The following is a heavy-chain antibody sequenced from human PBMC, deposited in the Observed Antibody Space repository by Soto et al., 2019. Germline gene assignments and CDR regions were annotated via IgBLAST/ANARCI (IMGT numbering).Heavy chain of an antibody. CDR3: ANLPLYGSGFDC. Sequence: EVQLVESGAGLVQPGRSLRLSCAASGFTFDDYAIHWVRQAPGRGLEWVAGISWHGASIGYADSVKGRFTISRDNAKNPLHLQMYRLRSEDTALYYCANLPLYGSGFDCWGQGTLVTVSS. D-gene: IGHD3-10*01. CDR2: ISWHGASI. V-gene: IGHV3-9*01. J-gene: IGHJ4*02. CDR1: GFTFDDYA.